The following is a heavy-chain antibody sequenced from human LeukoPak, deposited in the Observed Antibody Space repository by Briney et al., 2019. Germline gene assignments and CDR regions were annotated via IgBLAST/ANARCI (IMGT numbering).Heavy chain of an antibody. CDR2: IYASGNT. V-gene: IGHV4-61*02. CDR3: ASYREAYDLYPHGLDV. Sequence: SQTLTLTCSVSGASVSTTAYFWNWIRQPAGEGLEWIGRIYASGNTHYNPSLKSRVTMSLDTSKNQFSLTMNSVTAADSAVYFCASYREAYDLYPHGLDVWGRGTVVTVSS. J-gene: IGHJ3*01. D-gene: IGHD5-24*01. CDR1: GASVSTTAYF.